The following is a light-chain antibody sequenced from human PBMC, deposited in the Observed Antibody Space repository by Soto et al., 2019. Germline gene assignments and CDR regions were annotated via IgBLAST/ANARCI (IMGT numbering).Light chain of an antibody. V-gene: IGLV1-40*01. CDR1: SSNIGAGYD. CDR3: HSYDVSLSGPV. J-gene: IGLJ2*01. Sequence: QSVLTQPPSVSGAPGQRVTISCTGSSSNIGAGYDVHWYQQFPGTAPKVLIDDNNNRPRGVPDRFSGSNSGTSASLAITGLQAEDEAYYYCHSYDVSLSGPVFGGATKLTVL. CDR2: DNN.